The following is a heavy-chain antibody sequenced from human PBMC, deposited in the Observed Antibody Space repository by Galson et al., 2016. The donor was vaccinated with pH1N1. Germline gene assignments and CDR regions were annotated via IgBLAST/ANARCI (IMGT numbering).Heavy chain of an antibody. CDR1: GYTFTAHY. CDR3: AKGAGANYLVDD. D-gene: IGHD4/OR15-4a*01. V-gene: IGHV1-2*02. Sequence: SVKVSCKASGYTFTAHYIHWVRQARGQGLEWMGWVNTDNGGTKFAAKFQGRVTMSRDRATTTAYMELGSLRSDDTAIYYRAKGAGANYLVDDWGQGTLVIVSS. J-gene: IGHJ4*02. CDR2: VNTDNGGT.